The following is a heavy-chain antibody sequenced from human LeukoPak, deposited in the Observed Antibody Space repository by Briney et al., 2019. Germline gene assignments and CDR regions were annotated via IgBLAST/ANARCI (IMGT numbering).Heavy chain of an antibody. CDR2: ISGSGGST. Sequence: PGGSLRLSCAASGFTFSSYAMSWVRQAPGKGLEWVSAISGSGGSTYYADSVKGRFTISRDNSKNTLYLQINSLRAEDTAVYYCAKGRYDSSGYYFSGHAFDIWGQGTMVTVSS. D-gene: IGHD3-22*01. J-gene: IGHJ3*02. CDR1: GFTFSSYA. CDR3: AKGRYDSSGYYFSGHAFDI. V-gene: IGHV3-23*01.